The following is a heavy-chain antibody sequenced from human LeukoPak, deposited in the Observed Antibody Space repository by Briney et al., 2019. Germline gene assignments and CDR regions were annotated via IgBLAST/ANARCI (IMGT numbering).Heavy chain of an antibody. Sequence: GGSLRLSCAASGFTFSNYWMSRVRQAPGKGLEWVANIKQEGSEKYYVDSVKGRFTISRDNAKNLLYLQINSLRAEDTAVYYCAREGSYRNWFDPWGQGTLVTVSS. CDR2: IKQEGSEK. CDR3: AREGSYRNWFDP. CDR1: GFTFSNYW. V-gene: IGHV3-7*05. J-gene: IGHJ5*02. D-gene: IGHD1-26*01.